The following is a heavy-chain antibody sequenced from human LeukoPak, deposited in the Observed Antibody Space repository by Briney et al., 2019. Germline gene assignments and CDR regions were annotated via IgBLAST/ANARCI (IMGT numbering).Heavy chain of an antibody. CDR2: ISAYNGNT. CDR3: ARDNSVRDEAWWFNP. D-gene: IGHD5-24*01. Sequence: ASVKVSCKASGYIFTSYGMSWVRRAPGQGLEWMGWISAYNGNTNYAQKLQGRVTMTEDTSTDTAYMELSSLRSEDTAVYYCARDNSVRDEAWWFNPWGQGTLVTVSS. V-gene: IGHV1-18*01. CDR1: GYIFTSYG. J-gene: IGHJ5*02.